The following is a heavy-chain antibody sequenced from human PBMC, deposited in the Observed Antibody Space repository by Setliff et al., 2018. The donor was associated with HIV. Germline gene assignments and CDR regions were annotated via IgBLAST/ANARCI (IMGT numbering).Heavy chain of an antibody. CDR2: IKQDGSEK. CDR1: RFTLSSYW. CDR3: ARDLDYYGPSEASDI. V-gene: IGHV3-7*01. J-gene: IGHJ3*02. D-gene: IGHD3-10*01. Sequence: GGSLRLSCAASRFTLSSYWMSWVRQAPGKGLEWVANIKQDGSEKYYVDSVKGRFTISRDNAKNSLYLQMSGLRVDDTAVYFCARDLDYYGPSEASDIWGQGTMVTVSS.